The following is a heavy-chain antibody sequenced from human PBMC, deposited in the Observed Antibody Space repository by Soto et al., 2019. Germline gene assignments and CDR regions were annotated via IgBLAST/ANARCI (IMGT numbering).Heavy chain of an antibody. D-gene: IGHD1-26*01. Sequence: QVQLVQSGAEVKKPGSSVKVSCQASGAIFSGDAISWVRHAPGQGLEWMVGVLGVFGTAKYAQKIQGRVTITADKSTTTAYMELSSLRSDDTAVYFCARSTGSYYPTFFDHWGQGTLVTVSS. V-gene: IGHV1-69*06. CDR2: VLGVFGTA. CDR3: ARSTGSYYPTFFDH. CDR1: GAIFSGDA. J-gene: IGHJ4*02.